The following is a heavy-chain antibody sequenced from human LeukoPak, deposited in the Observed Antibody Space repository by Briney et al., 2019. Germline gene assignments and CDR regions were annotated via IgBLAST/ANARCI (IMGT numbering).Heavy chain of an antibody. Sequence: VASVKVSCKASGYTFTSYDINWVRQATGQGLEWMGWMNPNSGYTGYAQKFQGRVTITRDTSISTAYMELSSLRAEDTAVYYCAKSAAYCGGDCYSLRTGLLTYFDYWGQGTLVTVSS. D-gene: IGHD2-21*02. CDR2: MNPNSGYT. CDR1: GYTFTSYD. J-gene: IGHJ4*02. V-gene: IGHV1-8*03. CDR3: AKSAAYCGGDCYSLRTGLLTYFDY.